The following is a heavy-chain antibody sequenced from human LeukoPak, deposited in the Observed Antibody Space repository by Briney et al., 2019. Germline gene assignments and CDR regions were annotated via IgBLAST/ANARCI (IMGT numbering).Heavy chain of an antibody. CDR1: GFTFSDYY. J-gene: IGHJ3*02. V-gene: IGHV3-11*01. Sequence: GGSLRLSCAASGFTFSDYYMSWIRQAPGKGLEWVSYISSSGSTIYYADSVKGRFTISRDNAKNSLYLQMNSLRAEDTAVYYCARKMVRGRDAFDIWGQGTMVTVSS. D-gene: IGHD3-10*01. CDR3: ARKMVRGRDAFDI. CDR2: ISSSGSTI.